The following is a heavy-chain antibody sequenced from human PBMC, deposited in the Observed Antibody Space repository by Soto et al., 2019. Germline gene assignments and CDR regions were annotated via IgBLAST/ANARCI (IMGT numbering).Heavy chain of an antibody. CDR3: ARPTMVRGVTKYYFDY. V-gene: IGHV5-51*01. Sequence: PGESLKISCKGSGYSFTSYWIGWVRQMPGKGLEWMGIIYPGDSDTRYSPSFQGQVTISADKSISTAYLQWSSLKASDTAMYYCARPTMVRGVTKYYFDYWGQGTLVTVSS. CDR1: GYSFTSYW. J-gene: IGHJ4*02. CDR2: IYPGDSDT. D-gene: IGHD3-10*01.